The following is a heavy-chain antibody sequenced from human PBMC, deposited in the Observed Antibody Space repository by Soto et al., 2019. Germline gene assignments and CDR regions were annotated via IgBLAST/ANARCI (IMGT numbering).Heavy chain of an antibody. CDR3: ARVPITIFGVVKKNWFDP. CDR1: GGSVSSGSYY. V-gene: IGHV4-61*01. D-gene: IGHD3-3*01. CDR2: IYYSGST. J-gene: IGHJ5*02. Sequence: SETLSLTCTGSGGSVSSGSYYWSWIRQPPGKGLEWIGYIYYSGSTNYNPSLKSRVTISVDTSKNQFSLKLSSVTAADTAVYYCARVPITIFGVVKKNWFDPWGQGTLVTVSS.